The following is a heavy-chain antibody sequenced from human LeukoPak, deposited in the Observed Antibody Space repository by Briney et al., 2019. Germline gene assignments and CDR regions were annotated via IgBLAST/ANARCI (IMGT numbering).Heavy chain of an antibody. D-gene: IGHD6-13*01. CDR1: GFTFSDYY. CDR2: IYSGGST. V-gene: IGHV3-53*01. CDR3: ARVVAAVGAFDI. Sequence: GGSLRLSCAASGFTFSDYYMSWVRQAPGKGLEWVSVIYSGGSTYYADSVKGRFTISSDNSKNTLYLQMNSLRAEDTAVYYCARVVAAVGAFDIWGQGTMVTVSS. J-gene: IGHJ3*02.